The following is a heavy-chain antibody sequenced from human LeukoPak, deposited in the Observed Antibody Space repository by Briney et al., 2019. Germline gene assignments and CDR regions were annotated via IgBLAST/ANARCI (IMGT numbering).Heavy chain of an antibody. CDR1: GGSISSSSYY. CDR3: ARGPPNIVVVVAAYDY. CDR2: IYYSGST. Sequence: SETLSLTCTVSGGSISSSSYYWGWIRQPPGKGLEWIGSIYYSGSTYYNPSLKSRVTISVDTSKNQFSLKLSSVTAADTAVYYCARGPPNIVVVVAAYDYWGQGTLVTVSS. J-gene: IGHJ4*02. D-gene: IGHD2-15*01. V-gene: IGHV4-39*01.